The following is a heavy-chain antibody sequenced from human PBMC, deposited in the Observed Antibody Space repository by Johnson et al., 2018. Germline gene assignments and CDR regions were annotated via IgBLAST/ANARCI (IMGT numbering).Heavy chain of an antibody. CDR2: IYDTGST. CDR1: GGSIMSYY. J-gene: IGHJ1*01. Sequence: QVQLQESGPGLVKPSETLSLTCTVSGGSIMSYYWTWIRQPPGKGLEWIGYIYDTGSTNYNPSLRSRVTISVDTSKNQFSLKLSSVTAADTAVYYCAKWGGPRLGLFQHWGQGTLVTVSS. D-gene: IGHD7-27*01. V-gene: IGHV4-59*01. CDR3: AKWGGPRLGLFQH.